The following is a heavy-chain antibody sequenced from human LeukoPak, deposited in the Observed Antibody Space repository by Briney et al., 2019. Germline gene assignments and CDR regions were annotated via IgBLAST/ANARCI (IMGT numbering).Heavy chain of an antibody. CDR3: ARDRAGYNSRGFDY. D-gene: IGHD5-24*01. J-gene: IGHJ4*02. V-gene: IGHV4-59*01. CDR1: GVSISGYF. CDR2: IYYSGST. Sequence: PSETLSLTCTVSGVSISGYFWSWIRQPPGKGLEWIGYIYYSGSTNYNPSLKSRVTISVDTSKNQFSLRLRSVTAADTAVYYCARDRAGYNSRGFDYWGQGTQVTVSS.